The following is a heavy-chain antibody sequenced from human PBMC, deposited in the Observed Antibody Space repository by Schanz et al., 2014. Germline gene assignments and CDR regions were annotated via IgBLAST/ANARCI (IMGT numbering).Heavy chain of an antibody. CDR1: GFSFSSYS. CDR3: ARVELSVYYYAMDV. Sequence: QVLLVESGGGLVKPGGSLRLSCAVSGFSFSSYSMSWVRQAPGKGLEWIAYISSGGTTIYYADSVKGRFTISRDNAKSSLYLQMNSLRAEDAAVYYCARVELSVYYYAMDVWGQGTTVTVSS. D-gene: IGHD2-15*01. V-gene: IGHV3-11*04. CDR2: ISSGGTTI. J-gene: IGHJ6*02.